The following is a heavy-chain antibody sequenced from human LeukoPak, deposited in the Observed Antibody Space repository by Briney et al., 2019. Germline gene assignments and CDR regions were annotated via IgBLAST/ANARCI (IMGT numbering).Heavy chain of an antibody. Sequence: GGSLRLSCAASGFTFSTYGMSWVRQAPGKGLEWVSAISGSGGSTYYADSVKGRFTISRDNSKNTLYLQMNSLRAEDTAVYYCAKEFLWEMATPGDAFDIWGQGTMVTVSS. V-gene: IGHV3-23*01. D-gene: IGHD5-24*01. CDR2: ISGSGGST. CDR3: AKEFLWEMATPGDAFDI. J-gene: IGHJ3*02. CDR1: GFTFSTYG.